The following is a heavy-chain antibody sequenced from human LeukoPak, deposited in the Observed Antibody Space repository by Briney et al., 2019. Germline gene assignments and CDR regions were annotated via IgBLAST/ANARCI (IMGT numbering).Heavy chain of an antibody. J-gene: IGHJ6*02. CDR1: GGSISSSYYY. Sequence: SETLSLTCTVSGGSISSSYYYWGWIRQPPGKGLEWIGSIYYSGSTYYSPSLKSRVTISVDTSKNQFSLKLSSVTAADTAVYYCAGPVVPAATGYYYGMDVWGQGTTVTVSS. D-gene: IGHD2-15*01. CDR3: AGPVVPAATGYYYGMDV. CDR2: IYYSGST. V-gene: IGHV4-39*07.